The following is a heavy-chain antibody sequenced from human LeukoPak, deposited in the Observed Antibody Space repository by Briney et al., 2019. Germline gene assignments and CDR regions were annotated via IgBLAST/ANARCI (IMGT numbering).Heavy chain of an antibody. D-gene: IGHD4-11*01. CDR1: GGSIDSSSYY. CDR3: ARVRVDYRNFDY. V-gene: IGHV4-39*07. CDR2: IYYNGNT. Sequence: SETLSLTCPVSGGSIDSSSYYWGWIRQPPGKGLEWIGIIYYNGNTYYNPSLKSRVTISVDTSKTQFFLKLSSVTAADTAVYYCARVRVDYRNFDYWGQGTLVTVSS. J-gene: IGHJ4*02.